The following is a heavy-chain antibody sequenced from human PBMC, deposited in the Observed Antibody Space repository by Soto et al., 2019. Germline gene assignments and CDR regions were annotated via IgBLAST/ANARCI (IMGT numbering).Heavy chain of an antibody. J-gene: IGHJ4*02. D-gene: IGHD3-3*01. V-gene: IGHV1-2*04. Sequence: ASVKVSCKASGYTFTGYYMHWVRQAPGQGLEWMGWINPNSGGTNYAQKFQGWVTMTRDTSISTAYMELSRLRSDDTAVYYCARAPLTIFGVVIEFDYRGQGTLVTVSS. CDR1: GYTFTGYY. CDR3: ARAPLTIFGVVIEFDY. CDR2: INPNSGGT.